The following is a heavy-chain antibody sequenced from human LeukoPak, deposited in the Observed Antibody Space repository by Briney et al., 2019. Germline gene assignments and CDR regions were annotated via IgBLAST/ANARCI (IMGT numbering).Heavy chain of an antibody. Sequence: ASVKVSCKASGYAFTSYDMNWVRQATGQGLEWMGYMNPNSGNGGYAQKFQGRVTITTDTSISTAYMELSGLTSEDTAVYYCARELRRDDIWGQGTLVTVSS. J-gene: IGHJ3*02. CDR3: ARELRRDDI. CDR1: GYAFTSYD. D-gene: IGHD6-25*01. CDR2: MNPNSGNG. V-gene: IGHV1-8*03.